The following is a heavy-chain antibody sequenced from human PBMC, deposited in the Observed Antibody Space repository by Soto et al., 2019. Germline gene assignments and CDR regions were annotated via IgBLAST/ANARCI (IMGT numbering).Heavy chain of an antibody. J-gene: IGHJ6*02. CDR1: GGTFSIYA. Sequence: SVKVSCKAAGGTFSIYAISLVRQAPGQGLEWMGGIIPIFGTANYAQKFQERVTITRDMSTSTAYMELSSLRSEDTAVYYCAAERGYDSSGYCDYYYGMDVWGQGTTVTVSS. CDR3: AAERGYDSSGYCDYYYGMDV. CDR2: IIPIFGTA. V-gene: IGHV1-69*05. D-gene: IGHD3-22*01.